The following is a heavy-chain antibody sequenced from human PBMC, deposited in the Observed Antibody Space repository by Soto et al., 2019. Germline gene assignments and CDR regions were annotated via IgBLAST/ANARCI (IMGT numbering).Heavy chain of an antibody. CDR3: ARVDSGWHDY. CDR2: IFYTGST. V-gene: IGHV4-59*01. CDR1: GGPISSYY. J-gene: IGHJ4*02. D-gene: IGHD6-19*01. Sequence: SETLSLTCTVSGGPISSYYWSWIRQPPGKGLEWIGYIFYTGSTDYNPSLKSRVTISVDTSKNEFSLKLTSVTAADTAVYYCARVDSGWHDYWGQGTLVTVSS.